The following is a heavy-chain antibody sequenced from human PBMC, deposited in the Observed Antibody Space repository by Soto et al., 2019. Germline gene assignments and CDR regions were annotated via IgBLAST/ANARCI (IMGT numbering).Heavy chain of an antibody. J-gene: IGHJ4*02. V-gene: IGHV4-30-4*01. Sequence: QVQLQESGTGLVKPSQTLSLTCTVSGGSISSGDYYWSWIRQPPEKGLEWIGYIYYSGSTYYNPSLTSRVTISVDTSKKQFSLKLSSVTAADTAVYYCARLTPGYSSGWFIDYWGQGTLVTVSS. CDR2: IYYSGST. CDR1: GGSISSGDYY. D-gene: IGHD6-19*01. CDR3: ARLTPGYSSGWFIDY.